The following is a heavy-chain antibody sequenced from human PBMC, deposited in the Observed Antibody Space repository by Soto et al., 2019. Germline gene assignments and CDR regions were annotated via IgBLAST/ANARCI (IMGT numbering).Heavy chain of an antibody. J-gene: IGHJ5*02. CDR2: IDTDGGGT. CDR3: ATVFDL. Sequence: EVQLVESGGGLVQPGGSLRVSCAASGFTLRSHRIHWVRQAPGKGLEWVSRIDTDGGGTSYADSVKGRFTISTDNAKNTVYLQMNGLRAEDTAVYYCATVFDLWVQGTLVTVSS. V-gene: IGHV3-74*01. CDR1: GFTLRSHR.